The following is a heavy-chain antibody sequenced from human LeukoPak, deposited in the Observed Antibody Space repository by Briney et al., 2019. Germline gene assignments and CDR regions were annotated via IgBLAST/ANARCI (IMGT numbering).Heavy chain of an antibody. V-gene: IGHV3-9*01. D-gene: IGHD3-22*01. CDR1: GFTFDDYA. J-gene: IGHJ4*02. CDR3: AKDMEQYYYDSSGYYDY. CDR2: ISWNSGSI. Sequence: SLRLSCAASGFTFDDYAMHWVRQAPGKGPEWVSGISWNSGSIGYADSVKGRFTISRDNAKNSLYLQMNSLRAEDTALYYCAKDMEQYYYDSSGYYDYWGQGTLVTVSS.